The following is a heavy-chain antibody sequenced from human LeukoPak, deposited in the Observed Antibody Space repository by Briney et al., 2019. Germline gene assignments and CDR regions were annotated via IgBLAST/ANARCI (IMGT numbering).Heavy chain of an antibody. CDR3: AKEDYDILTGYYWGGGVGMDV. Sequence: GGSLTLSCAASGFTFSSYAMSWVRQAPGKGLEWVSAISGSGGSTYYADAVKGRFTISRDNSTNTLYLQMNSLRAEDTAVYYCAKEDYDILTGYYWGGGVGMDVWGQGTTVTVSS. J-gene: IGHJ6*02. V-gene: IGHV3-23*01. CDR2: ISGSGGST. CDR1: GFTFSSYA. D-gene: IGHD3-9*01.